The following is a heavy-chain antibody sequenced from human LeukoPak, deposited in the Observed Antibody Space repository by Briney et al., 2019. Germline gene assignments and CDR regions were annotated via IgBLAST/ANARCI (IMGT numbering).Heavy chain of an antibody. Sequence: GGSLRLSCAASGFTFSSYAMSWVRQAPGKGLEWVSAISGSGGSTYYADSVKGRFTISRDNSKNTLYLQMNSLRAEDTAVYYCARVGGYDPVFDYWGQGTLVTVSS. CDR1: GFTFSSYA. J-gene: IGHJ4*02. CDR3: ARVGGYDPVFDY. CDR2: ISGSGGST. V-gene: IGHV3-23*01. D-gene: IGHD5-12*01.